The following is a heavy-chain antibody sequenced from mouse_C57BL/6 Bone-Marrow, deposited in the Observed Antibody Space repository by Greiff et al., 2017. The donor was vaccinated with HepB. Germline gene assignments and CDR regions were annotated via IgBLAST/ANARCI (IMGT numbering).Heavy chain of an antibody. J-gene: IGHJ2*01. V-gene: IGHV14-4*01. CDR1: GFNIKDDY. Sequence: VQLQQSGAELVRPWASVKLSCTASGFNIKDDYMHWVKQRPEQGLEWIGWIDPENGDTEYASKFQGKATITADTSSNTAYLQLSSLTSEDTAVYYCTTGMYGKGYWGQGTTLTVSS. CDR2: IDPENGDT. D-gene: IGHD2-10*02. CDR3: TTGMYGKGY.